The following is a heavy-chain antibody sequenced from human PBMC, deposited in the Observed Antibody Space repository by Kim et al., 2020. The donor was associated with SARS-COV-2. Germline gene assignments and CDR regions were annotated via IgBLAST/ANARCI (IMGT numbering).Heavy chain of an antibody. J-gene: IGHJ6*02. V-gene: IGHV1-24*01. D-gene: IGHD1-1*01. Sequence: ASVKVSCKVSGNTLSQLSMHWVRQAPGKGLEWMGGFDPDDHRKIYAQNFQGRVTVTEDTSTNTRYMELRSLRYEDTAGYYCATMMWNGLGYYYAMDVWGQGTAVTVSS. CDR1: GNTLSQLS. CDR3: ATMMWNGLGYYYAMDV. CDR2: FDPDDHRK.